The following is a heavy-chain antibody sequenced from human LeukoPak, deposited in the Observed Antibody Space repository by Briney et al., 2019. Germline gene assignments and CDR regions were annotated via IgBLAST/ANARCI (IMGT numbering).Heavy chain of an antibody. V-gene: IGHV4-39*01. CDR2: IYYSGST. J-gene: IGHJ4*02. Sequence: SETLSLTCTVSGGSISSSSYYWGWIRQPPGKGLEWIGSIYYSGSTYYNPSLKSRVTISVDTSKNQFSLKLSSVTAADTAVYYCARYSGGYPYWGQGTLVTVSS. CDR3: ARYSGGYPY. CDR1: GGSISSSSYY. D-gene: IGHD1-26*01.